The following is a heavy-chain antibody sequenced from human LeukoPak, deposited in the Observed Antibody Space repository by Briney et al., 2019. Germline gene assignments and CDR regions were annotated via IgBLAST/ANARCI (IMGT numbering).Heavy chain of an antibody. CDR2: ISAYNGNT. Sequence: RASVKVSCKASGYTFTSYGISWVRQAPGQGLEWMGWISAYNGNTNYAQKLQGRVTMTTDTSTSTAHMELRSLRSDDTAVYYCARDRSSIAVAGTLSTWGQGTLVTVSS. CDR3: ARDRSSIAVAGTLST. V-gene: IGHV1-18*01. CDR1: GYTFTSYG. D-gene: IGHD6-19*01. J-gene: IGHJ5*02.